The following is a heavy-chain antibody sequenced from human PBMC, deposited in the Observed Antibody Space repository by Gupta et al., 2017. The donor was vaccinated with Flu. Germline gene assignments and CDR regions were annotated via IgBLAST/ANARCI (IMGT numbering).Heavy chain of an antibody. D-gene: IGHD3-9*01. CDR1: GFTFSSYW. Sequence: EVQLVESGGGLVQPGGSLRLSCAASGFTFSSYWMRWVRQAPGKGLEWVANIKQDGSEKYYVDSVKGRFTISRDNAKNSLYLQMNSLRAEDTAVYYCARDWDYDILTYGMDVWGQGTTVTVSS. CDR2: IKQDGSEK. CDR3: ARDWDYDILTYGMDV. V-gene: IGHV3-7*01. J-gene: IGHJ6*02.